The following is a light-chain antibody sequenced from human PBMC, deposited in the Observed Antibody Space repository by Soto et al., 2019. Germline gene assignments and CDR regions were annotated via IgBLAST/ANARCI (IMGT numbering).Light chain of an antibody. CDR3: QQYGSSGT. CDR1: QSVSSN. CDR2: GAS. V-gene: IGKV3-20*01. J-gene: IGKJ1*01. Sequence: EIVMTQSPATLSVSPGERATLSCRASQSVSSNLAWYQQKPGQAPRLLIYGASTRATGIPDRFSGSGSGTHFTLTISRLEPEDFAVYYCQQYGSSGTFGQGTKVDIK.